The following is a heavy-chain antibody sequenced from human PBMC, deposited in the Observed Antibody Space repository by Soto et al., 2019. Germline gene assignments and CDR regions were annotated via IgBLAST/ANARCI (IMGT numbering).Heavy chain of an antibody. D-gene: IGHD3-16*02. V-gene: IGHV4-31*03. J-gene: IGHJ4*02. CDR3: ARAGMITFGGVIVN. CDR1: GGSISSGGYY. CDR2: IYYSGST. Sequence: SSETLSLTCTVSGGSISSGGYYWSWIRQHPGKGLEWIGYIYYSGSTYYNPSLKSRVTVSVDTSKNQFSLKLSSVTAADTAVYYCARAGMITFGGVIVNWGQGTLVTVSS.